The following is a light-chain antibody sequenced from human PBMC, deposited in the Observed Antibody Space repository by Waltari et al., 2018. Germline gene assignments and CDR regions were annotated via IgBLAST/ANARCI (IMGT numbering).Light chain of an antibody. V-gene: IGKV1-39*01. CDR2: AAS. J-gene: IGKJ3*01. CDR3: QQSYSTPR. Sequence: DIQMTQSPSPLSASVGDRVTITCRASQSISSYLNWYQQKPGKAPKLLIYAASSLQSGVPSRFSGSGSGTDFTLTISSLQPEDFATYYCQQSYSTPRFGPGTKVDIK. CDR1: QSISSY.